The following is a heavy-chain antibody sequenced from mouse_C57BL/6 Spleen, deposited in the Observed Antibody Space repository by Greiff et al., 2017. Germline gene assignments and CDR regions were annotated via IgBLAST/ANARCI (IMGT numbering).Heavy chain of an antibody. CDR3: ARWGYYSNYVDAMDY. V-gene: IGHV1-55*01. CDR2: IYPGSGST. J-gene: IGHJ4*01. D-gene: IGHD2-5*01. CDR1: GYTFTSYW. Sequence: VQLQQSGAELVKPGASVKMSCKASGYTFTSYWITWVKQRPGQGLEWIGDIYPGSGSTNYNEKFKSKATLTVDTSSSTAYMQLSSLTSEDSAVYYCARWGYYSNYVDAMDYWGQGTSVTVSS.